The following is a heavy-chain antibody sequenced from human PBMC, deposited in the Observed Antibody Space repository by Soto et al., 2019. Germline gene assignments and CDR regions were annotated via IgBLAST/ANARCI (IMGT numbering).Heavy chain of an antibody. CDR1: GGSISSGGYY. CDR3: ARDGILRYFGWPEGGSDAFDI. J-gene: IGHJ3*02. Sequence: QVQLQESGPGLVKPSQTLSLTCTVSGGSISSGGYYWSWIRQHPGKGLEWIGYIYYSGSTYYNPSLKSRVTTSVDTAKXXFXLXXSSVTAADTSVYYCARDGILRYFGWPEGGSDAFDIWGQGTMVTVSS. CDR2: IYYSGST. V-gene: IGHV4-31*03. D-gene: IGHD3-9*01.